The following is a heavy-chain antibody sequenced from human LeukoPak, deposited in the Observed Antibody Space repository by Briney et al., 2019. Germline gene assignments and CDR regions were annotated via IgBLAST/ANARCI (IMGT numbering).Heavy chain of an antibody. D-gene: IGHD4-17*01. CDR1: GYTLTSYG. CDR2: ISTQSGNT. Sequence: ASVTVSCKASGYTLTSYGINWMRQAPGQGLEWMGWISTQSGNTNYAQKVQGRLTLTTDRSTNTAYMELRSLRSDDTAVYYCARGAYGDKWGKGTMVTVSS. CDR3: ARGAYGDK. J-gene: IGHJ4*02. V-gene: IGHV1-18*01.